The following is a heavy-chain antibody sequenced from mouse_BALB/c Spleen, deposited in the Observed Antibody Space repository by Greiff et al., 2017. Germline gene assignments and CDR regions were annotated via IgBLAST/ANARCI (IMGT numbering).Heavy chain of an antibody. J-gene: IGHJ4*01. V-gene: IGHV1-7*01. CDR1: GYTFTSYW. CDR2: INPSTGYT. Sequence: QVQLKQSGAELAKPGASVKMSCKASGYTFTSYWMHWVKQRPGQGLEWIGYINPSTGYTEYNQKFKDKATLTADKSSSTAYMQLSSLTSEDSAVYYCARSGRLLHYAMDYWGQGTSVTVSS. D-gene: IGHD2-3*01. CDR3: ARSGRLLHYAMDY.